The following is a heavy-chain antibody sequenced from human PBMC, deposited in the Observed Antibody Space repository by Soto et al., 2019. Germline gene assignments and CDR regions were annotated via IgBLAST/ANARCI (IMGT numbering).Heavy chain of an antibody. CDR2: ISYDGSNK. CDR3: ANSRRRYFDY. V-gene: IGHV3-30-3*01. J-gene: IGHJ4*02. CDR1: GFTFSSYA. Sequence: QVQLVESGGGVVQPGRSLRLSCAASGFTFSSYAMHWVRQAPGKGLEWVAVISYDGSNKYYADSVKGRFTISRDNSKNTLYLQMNSLRAEDTAVYYCANSRRRYFDYWGQGTLVTVSS. D-gene: IGHD6-13*01.